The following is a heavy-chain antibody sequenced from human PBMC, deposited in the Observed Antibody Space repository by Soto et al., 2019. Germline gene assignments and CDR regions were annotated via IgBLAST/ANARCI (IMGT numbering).Heavy chain of an antibody. Sequence: KASETLSLTCTVSGGSVSSGSYYWSWIRQPPGKGLEWIGYIYYSGSTNYNPSLKSRVTISVDTSKNQFSLKLSSVTAADTAVYYCARVKMVRGVIHYYGMDVWGQGTTVTVSS. CDR3: ARVKMVRGVIHYYGMDV. CDR2: IYYSGST. CDR1: GGSVSSGSYY. V-gene: IGHV4-61*01. J-gene: IGHJ6*02. D-gene: IGHD3-10*01.